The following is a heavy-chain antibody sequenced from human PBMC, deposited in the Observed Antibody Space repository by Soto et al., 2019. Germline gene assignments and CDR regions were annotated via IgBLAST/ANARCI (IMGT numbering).Heavy chain of an antibody. CDR3: VRHWSSSGNNWFDP. J-gene: IGHJ5*02. Sequence: PSETLSLTCAVYGGSVNGYYWNWIRQSPGKGLEWIGSIYYSGTTYYHPSLKSRVTMSVDTPKNQVSLKLSSVTAADTAVYYCVRHWSSSGNNWFDPWGQGTQVTVSS. D-gene: IGHD1-1*01. CDR2: IYYSGTT. V-gene: IGHV4-34*01. CDR1: GGSVNGYY.